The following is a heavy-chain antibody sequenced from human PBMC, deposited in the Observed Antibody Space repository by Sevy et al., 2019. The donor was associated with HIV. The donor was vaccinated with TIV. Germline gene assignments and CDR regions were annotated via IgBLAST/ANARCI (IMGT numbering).Heavy chain of an antibody. CDR3: ARERCTKPTDS. V-gene: IGHV3-23*01. CDR1: GFTFSKYS. Sequence: GGSLRLSCAASGFTFSKYSMSWVRQPPGKGLEWVSTFSFGCGEINYADSVKGRFTISRDNSKSSVYLQMNNLRPEDTAVYYCARERCTKPTDSWGQGTLVTVSS. D-gene: IGHD2-8*01. J-gene: IGHJ4*02. CDR2: FSFGCGEI.